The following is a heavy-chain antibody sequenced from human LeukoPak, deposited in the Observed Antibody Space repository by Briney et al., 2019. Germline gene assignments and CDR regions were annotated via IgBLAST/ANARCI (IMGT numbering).Heavy chain of an antibody. V-gene: IGHV3-30*02. D-gene: IGHD1-26*01. J-gene: IGHJ4*02. CDR1: GFTFSSYG. Sequence: GGSLRLSCAASGFTFSSYGMQWVRQAPGSGLEWVAFIRIDGSNEYYADSVKGRFTISRDNSKNTLYLQMNSLRAEDTAVYYCAKDVGSRSRNFDYWGQGTLVTVSS. CDR3: AKDVGSRSRNFDY. CDR2: IRIDGSNE.